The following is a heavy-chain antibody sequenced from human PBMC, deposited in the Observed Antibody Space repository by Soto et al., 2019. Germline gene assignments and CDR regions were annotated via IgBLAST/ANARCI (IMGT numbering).Heavy chain of an antibody. V-gene: IGHV3-23*01. CDR3: AKGGSRGAFDI. CDR1: GFTFSTYA. D-gene: IGHD5-12*01. J-gene: IGHJ3*02. CDR2: ISGGST. Sequence: GGSLRPSCAASGFTFSTYAMSWVRQAPGKGLEWVSYISGGSTYYADSVKGRFTISRDNSKNTLYLQMNSLRAEDTAVYYCAKGGSRGAFDIWGQGTMVTVSS.